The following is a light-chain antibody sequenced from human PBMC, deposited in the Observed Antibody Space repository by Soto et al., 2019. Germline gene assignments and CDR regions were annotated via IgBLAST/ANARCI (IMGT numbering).Light chain of an antibody. CDR3: SSYAGSNNFVV. V-gene: IGLV2-11*01. CDR2: DVS. Sequence: QSVLTQPRSVSGSPGQSVTISCTGTSSDVGEYDYVSWYQHHPGKAPKLMIYDVSQRPSGVPDRFSGSKSGNTASLTVSGLQAEDEADYYCSSYAGSNNFVVFGGGTQLTVL. J-gene: IGLJ2*01. CDR1: SSDVGEYDY.